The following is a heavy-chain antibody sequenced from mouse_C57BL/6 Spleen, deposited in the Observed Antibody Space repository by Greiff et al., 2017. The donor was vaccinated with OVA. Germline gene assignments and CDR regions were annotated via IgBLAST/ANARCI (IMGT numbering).Heavy chain of an antibody. J-gene: IGHJ1*03. CDR3: ARPYGSSYWWYFDV. Sequence: EVKLVEPGGGLVQPGGSLKLSCAASGFTFSDYYMYWVRQTPEKRLEWVAYISNGGGSTYYPDTVKGRFTISRDNAKNTLYLQMSSLKSEDTAMYYCARPYGSSYWWYFDVWGTGTTVTVSS. CDR1: GFTFSDYY. CDR2: ISNGGGST. D-gene: IGHD1-1*01. V-gene: IGHV5-12*01.